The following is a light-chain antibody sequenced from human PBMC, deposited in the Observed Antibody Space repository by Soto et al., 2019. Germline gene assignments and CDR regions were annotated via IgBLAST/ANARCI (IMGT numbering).Light chain of an antibody. CDR3: QQYNNWPRT. CDR1: QSVSSSH. Sequence: ETVLTQSPGTLSLSPGERATLSCRASQSVSSSHLTWYQQKPGQAPRLLIYGASSRATGIPDRFSGSGSGTEFTLTISSLQSEDFAVYYCQQYNNWPRTFGQGTKV. V-gene: IGKV3-20*01. J-gene: IGKJ1*01. CDR2: GAS.